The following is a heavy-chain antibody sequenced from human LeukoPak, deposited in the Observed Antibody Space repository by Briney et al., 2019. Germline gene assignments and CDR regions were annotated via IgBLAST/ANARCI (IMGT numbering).Heavy chain of an antibody. J-gene: IGHJ4*02. Sequence: GGSLRLSCAASGFTFSSYSMNWVRQAPGKGLEWVSSISSSSSYIYYADSVKGRFTISRDNAKNSLYLQMNSLRAEDTAVYYCARDLTTVTTGDDCWGQGTLVTVSS. CDR1: GFTFSSYS. CDR2: ISSSSSYI. V-gene: IGHV3-21*01. D-gene: IGHD4-17*01. CDR3: ARDLTTVTTGDDC.